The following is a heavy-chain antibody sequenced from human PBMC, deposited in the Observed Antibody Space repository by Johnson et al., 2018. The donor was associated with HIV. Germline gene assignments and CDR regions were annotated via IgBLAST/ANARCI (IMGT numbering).Heavy chain of an antibody. Sequence: VQLVESGGGLVQPGGSLRLSCAASGFTFSSYWMSWVRQAPVKGLEWVANIKQDGSEKYYVDSVKGRFTISRDNPKNSLYLQMNSMRAEDTAVYYCARERYGSQAIDAFDIWGQGTMVTVSS. CDR3: ARERYGSQAIDAFDI. V-gene: IGHV3-7*05. CDR2: IKQDGSEK. CDR1: GFTFSSYW. D-gene: IGHD2-15*01. J-gene: IGHJ3*02.